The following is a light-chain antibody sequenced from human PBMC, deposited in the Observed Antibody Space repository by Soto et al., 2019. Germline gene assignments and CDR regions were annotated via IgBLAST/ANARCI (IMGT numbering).Light chain of an antibody. J-gene: IGKJ4*01. CDR2: GAS. Sequence: EIVLTQSPATLSLSPGERATLSCRASQSVSNNYLAWYQQKPGQAPRLLIYGASNRATGIPDRFSGSGSGTDFTLTINSLQSEDFAVYYCQPYNNWPLTFGGGTKV. CDR1: QSVSNN. CDR3: QPYNNWPLT. V-gene: IGKV3D-15*01.